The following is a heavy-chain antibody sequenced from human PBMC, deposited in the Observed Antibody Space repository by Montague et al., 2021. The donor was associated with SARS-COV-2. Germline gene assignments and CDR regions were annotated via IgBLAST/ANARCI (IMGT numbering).Heavy chain of an antibody. D-gene: IGHD1-7*01. Sequence: CAISGDSVSRNNPACYWIRQSPSRGLEWLGRTYYGSSWNTDYAVSVKSRITISPDTSKNQFSLHLNSVTPEDTAVYYCARGWNYAFDIWGQGTMVTVSS. J-gene: IGHJ3*02. V-gene: IGHV6-1*01. CDR1: GDSVSRNNPA. CDR3: ARGWNYAFDI. CDR2: TYYGSSWNT.